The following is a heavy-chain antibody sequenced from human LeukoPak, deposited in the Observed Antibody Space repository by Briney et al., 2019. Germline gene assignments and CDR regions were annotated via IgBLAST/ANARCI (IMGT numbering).Heavy chain of an antibody. D-gene: IGHD3-10*01. CDR1: GFTFSSYS. CDR2: ISSSSSTI. Sequence: GGSLRLSCAASGFTFSSYSMNWVRQAPGKGLEWVSYISSSSSTIYYADSVKGRFTISRDNAKNSLYLQMNSLRAEDTAVYYCARTIHGSGTLYWGQGTLVTVSS. V-gene: IGHV3-48*04. J-gene: IGHJ4*02. CDR3: ARTIHGSGTLY.